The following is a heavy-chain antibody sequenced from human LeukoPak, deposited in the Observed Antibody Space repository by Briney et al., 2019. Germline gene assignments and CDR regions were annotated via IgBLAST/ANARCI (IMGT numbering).Heavy chain of an antibody. Sequence: VRSLRVSCAPPLFTFADYAMYSVRQAPGKGLGWVSRIRWNSGRIGSADSVKGRFTISRDNAKNTLYLQMHSLRAEDTALYFCAKSAETEGCSSSSCYYFDYWGQGTLVTVSS. J-gene: IGHJ4*02. CDR3: AKSAETEGCSSSSCYYFDY. D-gene: IGHD2-2*01. V-gene: IGHV3-9*01. CDR2: IRWNSGRI. CDR1: LFTFADYA.